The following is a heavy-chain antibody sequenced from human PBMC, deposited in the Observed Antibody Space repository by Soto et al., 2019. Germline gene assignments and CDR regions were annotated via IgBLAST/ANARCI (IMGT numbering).Heavy chain of an antibody. CDR2: IRYDGSNK. Sequence: PGGSLRLSCAASGFTFSSYGMHWVRQAPGKGLEWVAVIRYDGSNKHYADPVKGRFTISRDNSKNTLSLQMNSLRAEDTAIYYCARDIDWYSNSSGFDNWGQGTLVTVSS. D-gene: IGHD1-26*01. V-gene: IGHV3-33*01. J-gene: IGHJ4*02. CDR1: GFTFSSYG. CDR3: ARDIDWYSNSSGFDN.